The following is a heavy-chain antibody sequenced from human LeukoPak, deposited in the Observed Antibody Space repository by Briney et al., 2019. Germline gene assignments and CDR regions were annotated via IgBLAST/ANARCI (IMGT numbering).Heavy chain of an antibody. J-gene: IGHJ6*02. CDR3: ARAGAPYGSGNYYNSDV. Sequence: ASETLSLTCTVSGASISSYYWSWIRQPPGKGLEWIGYIHHSGDANYNPSLKSRVTISVDTSKNQFSLKLSSVTAADTAVYYCARAGAPYGSGNYYNSDVWGQGTTVTVSS. CDR1: GASISSYY. V-gene: IGHV4-59*01. D-gene: IGHD3-10*01. CDR2: IHHSGDA.